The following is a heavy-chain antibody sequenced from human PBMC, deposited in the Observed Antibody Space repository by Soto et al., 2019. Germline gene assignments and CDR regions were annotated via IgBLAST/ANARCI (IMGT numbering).Heavy chain of an antibody. D-gene: IGHD3-10*01. J-gene: IGHJ6*02. CDR2: IYYSGST. CDR1: GGSISSSSYY. V-gene: IGHV4-39*07. CDR3: ARELRFGEDYYGMDV. Sequence: SETLSLTCTVSGGSISSSSYYWGWIRQPPGKGLEWIGSIYYSGSTYYNPSLKSRVTISVDKSKNQFSLKLSSVTAADTAVYYCARELRFGEDYYGMDVWGQGTTVTVSS.